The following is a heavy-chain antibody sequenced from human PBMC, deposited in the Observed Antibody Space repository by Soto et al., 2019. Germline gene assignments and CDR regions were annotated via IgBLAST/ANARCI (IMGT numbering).Heavy chain of an antibody. Sequence: SVKVSCKASGYTFTSYGISWVRQAPGQGLEWMGWISAYNGNTNYAQKLQGRVTMTTDTSTSTAYMELRSLRSDDTAVYYCARDRDVRTYSSSWYGFDPWGQGTLVTVSS. V-gene: IGHV1-18*01. D-gene: IGHD6-13*01. J-gene: IGHJ5*02. CDR2: ISAYNGNT. CDR1: GYTFTSYG. CDR3: ARDRDVRTYSSSWYGFDP.